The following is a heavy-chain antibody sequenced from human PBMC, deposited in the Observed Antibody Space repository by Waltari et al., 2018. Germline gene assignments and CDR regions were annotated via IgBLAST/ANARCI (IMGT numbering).Heavy chain of an antibody. CDR1: GGSIGNYY. V-gene: IGHV3-53*01. Sequence: VQLQESGPGLVKPSETLSLTCTVSGGSIGNYYWSWIRQPPGKGLEWVSVIYSGGSTYYADSVKGRFTISRDNSKNTLYLQMNSLRAEDTAVYYCARAPYDFWTGLYYFDYWGQGTLVTVSS. CDR3: ARAPYDFWTGLYYFDY. J-gene: IGHJ4*02. D-gene: IGHD3-3*01. CDR2: IYSGGST.